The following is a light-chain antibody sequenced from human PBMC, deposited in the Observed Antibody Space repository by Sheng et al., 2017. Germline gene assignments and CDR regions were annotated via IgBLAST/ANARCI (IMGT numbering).Light chain of an antibody. J-gene: IGKJ3*01. CDR3: QQYDILSTFT. V-gene: IGKV1-5*01. CDR2: DAS. CDR1: QSIGAW. Sequence: DIQMTQSPSTLSASVGDRVTITCRASQSIGAWLAWYQQKPGKAPKLLIYDASILQTGVPSRFSGRASGTNFTLTISSLQPEDAATYYCQQYDILSTFTFGPGTKVEI.